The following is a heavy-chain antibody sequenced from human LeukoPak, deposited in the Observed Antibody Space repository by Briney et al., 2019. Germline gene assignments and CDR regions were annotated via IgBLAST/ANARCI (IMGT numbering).Heavy chain of an antibody. CDR3: ARVYSSGYYYYMDV. CDR2: MNPNSGHT. CDR1: GYTFTSYD. J-gene: IGHJ6*03. Sequence: ASVKVSCKASGYTFTSYDINWVRQATGQGLEWMGWMNPNSGHTGYAQKFQGRVTMTRNTSISTAYMELSRLRSDDTAVYYCARVYSSGYYYYMDVWGKGTTVTVSS. V-gene: IGHV1-8*01. D-gene: IGHD6-19*01.